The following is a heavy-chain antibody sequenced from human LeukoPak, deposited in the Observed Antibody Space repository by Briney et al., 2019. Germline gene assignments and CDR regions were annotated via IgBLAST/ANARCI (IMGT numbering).Heavy chain of an antibody. CDR2: ISGSGGST. CDR1: GFTFSSYA. D-gene: IGHD3-22*01. V-gene: IGHV3-23*01. CDR3: AKHLTYYYDSSGKREYFQH. Sequence: PGASLRLSCAASGFTFSSYAMSWVRQAPGKGLEWVSAISGSGGSTYYADSVKGRFTISRDNSKNTLYQQMNSLRAEDTAVYYCAKHLTYYYDSSGKREYFQHWGQGTLVTVS. J-gene: IGHJ1*01.